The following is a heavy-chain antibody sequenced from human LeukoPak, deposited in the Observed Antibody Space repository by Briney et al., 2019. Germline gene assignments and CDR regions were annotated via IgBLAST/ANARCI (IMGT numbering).Heavy chain of an antibody. V-gene: IGHV1-18*01. Sequence: ASVKVSCKTSGYTFTSNGVSWVRQAPGQGLEWMGWISAYNGNTNYAQKLQGRVTMTTDTSTSTAYMELRSLRSDDTAVYYCARHWVPPTLWGAVAGSYYYYMDVWGKGTTVTISS. J-gene: IGHJ6*03. CDR1: GYTFTSNG. D-gene: IGHD6-19*01. CDR2: ISAYNGNT. CDR3: ARHWVPPTLWGAVAGSYYYYMDV.